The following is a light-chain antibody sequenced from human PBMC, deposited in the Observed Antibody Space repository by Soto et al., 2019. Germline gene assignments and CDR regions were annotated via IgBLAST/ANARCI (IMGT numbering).Light chain of an antibody. CDR1: QSINDL. J-gene: IGKJ1*01. V-gene: IGKV1-5*03. CDR3: QHYNNYSWT. Sequence: DIQMTQSPSTLSASVGDRVTITCRASQSINDLLAWYQQKPGEAPKLLITRTSIIENGVPAKFSGSGSGAEFTLTISSLQPDDFATYYCQHYNNYSWTFGQGTKVEI. CDR2: RTS.